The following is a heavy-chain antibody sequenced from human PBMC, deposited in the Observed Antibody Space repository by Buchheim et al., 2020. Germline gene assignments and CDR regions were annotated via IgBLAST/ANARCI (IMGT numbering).Heavy chain of an antibody. V-gene: IGHV3-33*01. J-gene: IGHJ4*02. Sequence: QVQLVESGGGVVQPGRSLRLSCAASGFTFSSYGMHWVRQAPGKGLEWVAVIWYDGSNKYYADSVKGRFTIPGANSTNTLYLQMNSLRAEDTAVYYCARGDYGDYGPLGYWGQGTL. CDR2: IWYDGSNK. CDR1: GFTFSSYG. D-gene: IGHD4-17*01. CDR3: ARGDYGDYGPLGY.